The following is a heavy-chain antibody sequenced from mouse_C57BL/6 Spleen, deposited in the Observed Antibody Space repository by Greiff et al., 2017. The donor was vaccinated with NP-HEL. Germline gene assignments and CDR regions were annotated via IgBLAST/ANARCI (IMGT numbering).Heavy chain of an antibody. D-gene: IGHD2-4*01. J-gene: IGHJ4*01. CDR2: IDPSASYT. CDR1: GYTFTSYW. CDR3: ARGLRGGYAMDY. Sequence: VQLQQPGAELVMPGASVKLSCKASGYTFTSYWMHWVKQRPGQGLEWIGEIDPSASYTNYNQKFKGKSTLTVDKSSSTAYMQRSSLTSEDAAVYYCARGLRGGYAMDYWGQGTSVTVSS. V-gene: IGHV1-69*01.